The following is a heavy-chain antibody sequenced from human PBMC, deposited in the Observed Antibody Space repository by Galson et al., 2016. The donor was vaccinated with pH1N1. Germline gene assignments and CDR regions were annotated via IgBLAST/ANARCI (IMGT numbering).Heavy chain of an antibody. CDR2: IGSSGNV. V-gene: IGHV3-11*01. J-gene: IGHJ2*01. D-gene: IGHD6-13*01. CDR1: GFTLSDYY. CDR3: AREWGIGAAGPLDS. Sequence: SLRLSCAASGFTLSDYYMNWIRETPERGLEWLSSIGSSGNVAYADSVKGRFTISRDNAQNSLLLQMDSLRVDDTALYYCAREWGIGAAGPLDSWGRGTPVIVSS.